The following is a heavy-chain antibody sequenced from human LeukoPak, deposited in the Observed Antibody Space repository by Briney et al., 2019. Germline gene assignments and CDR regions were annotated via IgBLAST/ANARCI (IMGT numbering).Heavy chain of an antibody. V-gene: IGHV3-23*01. Sequence: GGSLRLSCAASGFTFSSYAMSWVRQAPGKGLEWVSGISGSGVVTYYADSVKGRFTISRDNSKNTLYLQMNSLRAEDTAVYYCAKGVAVASPYYFDYWGQGTLVTVSS. J-gene: IGHJ4*02. CDR2: ISGSGVVT. CDR1: GFTFSSYA. D-gene: IGHD6-19*01. CDR3: AKGVAVASPYYFDY.